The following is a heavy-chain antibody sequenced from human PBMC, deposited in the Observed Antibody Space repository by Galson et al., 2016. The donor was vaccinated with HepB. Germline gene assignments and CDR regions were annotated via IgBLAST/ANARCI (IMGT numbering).Heavy chain of an antibody. CDR1: GFTFSDYG. D-gene: IGHD3-10*01. CDR3: ARDASGSRADFDY. J-gene: IGHJ4*02. Sequence: SLRLSCAASGFTFSDYGMHWVRQPPGKGLEWVASIWHDRSQKFYADSVQGRFTISRDTSKNTVHLQMNSLRAVDTAVYYCARDASGSRADFDYWGQGIPVTVSS. CDR2: IWHDRSQK. V-gene: IGHV3-33*01.